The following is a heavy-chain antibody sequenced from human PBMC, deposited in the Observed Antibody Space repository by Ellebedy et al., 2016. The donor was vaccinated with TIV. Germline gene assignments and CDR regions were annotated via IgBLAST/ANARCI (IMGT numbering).Heavy chain of an antibody. J-gene: IGHJ5*02. D-gene: IGHD1-26*01. V-gene: IGHV3-74*01. CDR3: TRDEDKGGNYNWFDP. CDR2: INGDGGTT. CDR1: GFTFNRHW. Sequence: GGSLRLXXAASGFTFNRHWMHWVRQAPGKGLVWVSRINGDGGTTNYADSVKGRFTISRDNAKNTLYLQMNSLTADDTALYYCTRDEDKGGNYNWFDPWGQGTLVIVSS.